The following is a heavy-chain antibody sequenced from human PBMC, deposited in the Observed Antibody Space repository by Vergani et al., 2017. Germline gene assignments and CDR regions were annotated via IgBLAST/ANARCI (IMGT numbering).Heavy chain of an antibody. D-gene: IGHD3-10*01. J-gene: IGHJ5*02. CDR2: INHSGST. CDR3: ARTNRAITMVRGVPNWFDP. Sequence: QVQLQQWGAGLFKPSETLSPTCAVYGGSFSGYYWSWIRQPPGKGLEWIGEINHSGSTNYNPSLKSRVTISVDTSKNQFSLKLSSVTAADTAVYYCARTNRAITMVRGVPNWFDPWGQGTLVTVSS. CDR1: GGSFSGYY. V-gene: IGHV4-34*01.